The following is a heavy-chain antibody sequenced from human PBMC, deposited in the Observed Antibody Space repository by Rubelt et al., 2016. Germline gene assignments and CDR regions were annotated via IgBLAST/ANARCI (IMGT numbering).Heavy chain of an antibody. CDR3: AREETVTTLYYFDY. D-gene: IGHD4-17*01. Sequence: SGFTFSSYAMSWVRQAPGKGLEWVSAISGSGGSTYYADSVKGRFTISRDNSKNTLYLQMNSLRAEDTAVYYCAREETVTTLYYFDYWGQGTLVTVSS. CDR2: ISGSGGST. V-gene: IGHV3-23*01. CDR1: GFTFSSYA. J-gene: IGHJ4*02.